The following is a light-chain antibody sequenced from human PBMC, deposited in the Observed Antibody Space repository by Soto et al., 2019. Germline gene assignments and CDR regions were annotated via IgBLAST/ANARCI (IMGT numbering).Light chain of an antibody. J-gene: IGKJ1*01. CDR1: QSVSSD. CDR3: QQYRTWPRT. CDR2: AAS. Sequence: EIVMTQSPATLSVSPGERATLSCRASQSVSSDLAWYQQKPGQTPSLLIYAASTRATGIPARFSGSGSGTEFTLTISSLQSDVFAVYYCQQYRTWPRTFGQGTKVEI. V-gene: IGKV3-15*01.